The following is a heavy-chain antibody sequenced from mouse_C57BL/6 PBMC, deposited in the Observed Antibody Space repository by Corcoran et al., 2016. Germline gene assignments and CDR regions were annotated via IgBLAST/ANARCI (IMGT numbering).Heavy chain of an antibody. CDR3: ARRGGGSTWYFDV. CDR1: GFSLSTSGMG. D-gene: IGHD1-1*01. CDR2: IYWDDDK. J-gene: IGHJ1*03. Sequence: QVTLKESGPGILQSSQTLSLTCSFSGFSLSTSGMGVSWIRQPSGKGLEWLAHIYWDDDKRYNPSLKSRLTISKDTSRNQVFLKITSVDTADTATYYCARRGGGSTWYFDVWGTGTTVTVSS. V-gene: IGHV8-12*01.